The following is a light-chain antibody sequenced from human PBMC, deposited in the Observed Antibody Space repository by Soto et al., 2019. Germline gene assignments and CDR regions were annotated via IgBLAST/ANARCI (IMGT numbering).Light chain of an antibody. CDR3: QQYNNWPFS. CDR1: QGVTTN. V-gene: IGKV3-15*01. Sequence: EIVMTQSPASLSVSPWERVTLSCRAGQGVTTNFACYQQKSGQSPRLLIYDVSTRATGVPARFSGTGSETDFTLTISGLQSEDSAVYFCQQYNNWPFSFGQGTRLEIK. J-gene: IGKJ5*01. CDR2: DVS.